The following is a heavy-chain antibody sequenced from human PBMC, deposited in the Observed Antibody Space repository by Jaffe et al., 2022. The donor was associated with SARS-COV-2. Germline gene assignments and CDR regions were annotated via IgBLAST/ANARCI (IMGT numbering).Heavy chain of an antibody. CDR3: ARAETTVVKGGGDWFDP. Sequence: EVQLVESGGGLVKPGGSLRLSCAASGFTFSSYSMNWVRQAPGKGLEWVSSISSSSSYIYYADSVKGRFTISRDNAKNSLYLQMNSLRAEDTAVYYCARAETTVVKGGGDWFDPWGQGTLVTVSS. J-gene: IGHJ5*02. CDR1: GFTFSSYS. V-gene: IGHV3-21*01. D-gene: IGHD4-17*01. CDR2: ISSSSSYI.